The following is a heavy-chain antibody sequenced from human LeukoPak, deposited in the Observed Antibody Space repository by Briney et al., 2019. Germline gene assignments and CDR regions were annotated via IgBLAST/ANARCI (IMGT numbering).Heavy chain of an antibody. J-gene: IGHJ4*02. CDR2: IYHSGST. Sequence: PSETLSLTCTVSGYSISSGYYWGWIRQPPGKGLEWIGSIYHSGSTYYNPSLKSRVTISVDTSKNQFSLKLSSVTAADTAVYYCARRVPYGSGSYYSPLGYWGQGTLVTVSS. D-gene: IGHD3-10*01. V-gene: IGHV4-38-2*02. CDR3: ARRVPYGSGSYYSPLGY. CDR1: GYSISSGYY.